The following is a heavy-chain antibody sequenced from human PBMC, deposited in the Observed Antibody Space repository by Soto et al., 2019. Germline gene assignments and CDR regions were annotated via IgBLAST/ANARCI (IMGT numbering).Heavy chain of an antibody. D-gene: IGHD6-13*01. V-gene: IGHV3-30-3*01. J-gene: IGHJ4*02. Sequence: PGGSLRLSGAASGFTFSSYSIHWVRQAPCKGLEWVAVISYDGSNKYYADSVKGRFTISRDNSKNTLYLQMNSLRAEEKAVYYCARFFAGIAEAGLDYLGQGTLVTLSS. CDR2: ISYDGSNK. CDR3: ARFFAGIAEAGLDY. CDR1: GFTFSSYS.